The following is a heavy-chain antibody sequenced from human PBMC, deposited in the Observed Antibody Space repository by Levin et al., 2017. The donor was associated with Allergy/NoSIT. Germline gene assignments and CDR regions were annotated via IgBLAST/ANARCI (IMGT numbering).Heavy chain of an antibody. CDR1: GFIVSDSY. CDR2: ISLFTSYT. D-gene: IGHD3-10*01. CDR3: ARGRVPNDY. Sequence: SLLLSCAASGFIVSDSYMSWIRQAPGPFLSFFSYISLFTSYTNYLDSVKGRFTISRDNAKNSLYLQMNSLRAEDTAIYYCARGRVPNDYWGQGTLVTVSS. V-gene: IGHV3-11*05. J-gene: IGHJ4*02.